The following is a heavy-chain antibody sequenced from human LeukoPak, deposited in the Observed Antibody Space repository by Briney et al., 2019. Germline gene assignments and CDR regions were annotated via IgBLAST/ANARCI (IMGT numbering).Heavy chain of an antibody. CDR1: GGSISSSSYS. CDR2: IYYSGNS. CDR3: ARVPVNIWENWFDP. Sequence: SETVSLTCTVSGGSISSSSYSWGWIRQPPGKGLEWIGSIYYSGNSYYNPSLKSRVTISVDTSKNQFSLRLSSVTAADTAVYYCARVPVNIWENWFDPWGQGTLVTVSS. D-gene: IGHD1-26*01. J-gene: IGHJ5*02. V-gene: IGHV4-39*07.